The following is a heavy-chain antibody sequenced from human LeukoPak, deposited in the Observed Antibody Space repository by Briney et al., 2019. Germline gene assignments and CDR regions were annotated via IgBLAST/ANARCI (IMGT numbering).Heavy chain of an antibody. CDR3: ATRAARYYDILTGYPDHDY. CDR2: ISSSSSYI. J-gene: IGHJ4*02. V-gene: IGHV3-21*01. Sequence: GGSLRLSCAASGFTFSSYSMNWVRQAPGKGLEWVSSISSSSSYIYYADSVKGRFTISRDNAKNSLYLQMNSLRAEDTAVYYCATRAARYYDILTGYPDHDYWGQGTLVTVSS. D-gene: IGHD3-9*01. CDR1: GFTFSSYS.